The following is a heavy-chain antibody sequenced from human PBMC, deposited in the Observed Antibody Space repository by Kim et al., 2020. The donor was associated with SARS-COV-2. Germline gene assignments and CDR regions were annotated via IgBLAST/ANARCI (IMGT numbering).Heavy chain of an antibody. CDR2: ISSTSAYI. Sequence: GGSLRLSCAASEFTFSSYSMNWVRQAPGKGLEWVSSISSTSAYIFYADSLKGRFTISRDNAKNLLYLQMNSLRVEDTAVYYCARDQFGSIGGGSGFDYWGQGTLVTVSS. CDR3: ARDQFGSIGGGSGFDY. J-gene: IGHJ4*02. D-gene: IGHD3-10*01. V-gene: IGHV3-21*06. CDR1: EFTFSSYS.